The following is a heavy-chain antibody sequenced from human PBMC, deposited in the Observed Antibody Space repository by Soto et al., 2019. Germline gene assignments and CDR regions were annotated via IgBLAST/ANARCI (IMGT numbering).Heavy chain of an antibody. Sequence: GGSLRLSCTTSGFTFGDYAMSWSRQAPGKGLEWVGVIRSKAYGGTTDYAASVKGRFTISRDGSKSIAYLQMNSLKSEDTGVYYCTKYTYTSRYAYYGMDVWGHGTTVTVSS. CDR2: IRSKAYGGTT. V-gene: IGHV3-49*01. CDR3: TKYTYTSRYAYYGMDV. J-gene: IGHJ6*02. CDR1: GFTFGDYA. D-gene: IGHD6-13*01.